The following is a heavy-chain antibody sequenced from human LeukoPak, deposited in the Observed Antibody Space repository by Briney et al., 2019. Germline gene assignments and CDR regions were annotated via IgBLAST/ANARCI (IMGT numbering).Heavy chain of an antibody. CDR3: ARANVLVRSNTDY. CDR2: INPNSGGT. J-gene: IGHJ4*02. CDR1: GYTFTGYY. D-gene: IGHD2-8*01. V-gene: IGHV1-2*02. Sequence: GASVKVSCKASGYTFTGYYMHWVRQAPGQGLEWMGWINPNSGGTNYAQKFQGRVTMTRDTSISTAYMELSRLRSDDTAVYYCARANVLVRSNTDYWGQGTLVTVSS.